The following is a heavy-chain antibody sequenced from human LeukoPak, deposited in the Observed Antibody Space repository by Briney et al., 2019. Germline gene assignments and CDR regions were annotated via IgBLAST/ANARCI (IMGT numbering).Heavy chain of an antibody. J-gene: IGHJ3*02. D-gene: IGHD6-13*01. V-gene: IGHV4-4*07. CDR1: GGSISSYY. CDR2: IHTSGSA. CDR3: ARPYSSSWYGAFDI. Sequence: PSETLSLTCVVSGGSISSYYWSWIRQPAGKGLEWIGRIHTSGSANYNPSLKSRVTMSVDTSKNQFSLKLSSVTAADTAVFYCARPYSSSWYGAFDIWGQGTMVTVSS.